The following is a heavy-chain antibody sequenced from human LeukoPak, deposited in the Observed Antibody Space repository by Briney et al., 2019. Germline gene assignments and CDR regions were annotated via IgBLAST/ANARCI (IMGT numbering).Heavy chain of an antibody. CDR3: ARHLAPGGPYGAFDI. D-gene: IGHD3-10*01. Sequence: PSDTLSLTCAVSGYSISSGYYWGWIRHPPGNGLELIGSSYHSGRTYYSPSLKSRVTISVDTSKNQFSLKLSSVTAANTAVYYCARHLAPGGPYGAFDIWGQGTMVTVSS. V-gene: IGHV4-38-2*01. CDR1: GYSISSGYY. J-gene: IGHJ3*02. CDR2: SYHSGRT.